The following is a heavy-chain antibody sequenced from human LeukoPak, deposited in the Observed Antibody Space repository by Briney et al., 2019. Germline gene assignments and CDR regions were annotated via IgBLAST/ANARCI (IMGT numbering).Heavy chain of an antibody. CDR1: GGSISSYY. V-gene: IGHV4-4*07. J-gene: IGHJ3*02. CDR3: ARGQGVTTRNASDI. CDR2: IYTSGST. D-gene: IGHD4-17*01. Sequence: SETLSLTCTVSGGSISSYYWSWIRQPAGKGLEWIGRIYTSGSTNYNPSLKSRVTMSVDTSKNQFSLKLSSVTAADTAVYYCARGQGVTTRNASDIWGQGTMVTVSS.